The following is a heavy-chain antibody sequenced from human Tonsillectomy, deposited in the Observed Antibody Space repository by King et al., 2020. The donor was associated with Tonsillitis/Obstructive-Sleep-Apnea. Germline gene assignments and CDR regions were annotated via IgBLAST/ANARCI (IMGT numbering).Heavy chain of an antibody. Sequence: QLVQSGAEMKKPGASVKVSCKASGYTFTNYGISWVRQAPGQGLEWMGWISAYNGNTNYAQKLQGRVTMTTDTSTSTAYMEVRSLRSDDTAVYYCARDSMSHYYDSSGYYTFEYWGQGTLVTVSS. CDR3: ARDSMSHYYDSSGYYTFEY. V-gene: IGHV1-18*01. J-gene: IGHJ4*02. D-gene: IGHD3-22*01. CDR2: ISAYNGNT. CDR1: GYTFTNYG.